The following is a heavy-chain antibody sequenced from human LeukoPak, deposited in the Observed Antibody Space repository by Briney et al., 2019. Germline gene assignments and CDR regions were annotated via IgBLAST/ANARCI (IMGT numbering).Heavy chain of an antibody. D-gene: IGHD1-26*01. Sequence: SETLSLTCTVSGGSISSYYWSWIRQPAGKGLEWIGRIYTSGSTNYNPSLKSRVIMSVDTSKNQFSLKLSSMTAADTAVYYCAREIPLVGATDYWGQGTLVTVSS. V-gene: IGHV4-4*07. J-gene: IGHJ4*02. CDR3: AREIPLVGATDY. CDR1: GGSISSYY. CDR2: IYTSGST.